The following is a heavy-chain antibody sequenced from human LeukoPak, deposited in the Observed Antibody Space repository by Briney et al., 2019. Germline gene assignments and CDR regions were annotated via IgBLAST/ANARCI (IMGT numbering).Heavy chain of an antibody. CDR2: IIPILGIA. Sequence: ASVKVSCKASGYTFTSYAISWVRQAPGQGLEWMGRIIPILGIANYAQKFQGRVTITADKSTSTAYMELSSLRSEDTAVYYCARVGYPYYYYYGMDVWGQGTTVTVSS. CDR1: GYTFTSYA. D-gene: IGHD5-12*01. J-gene: IGHJ6*02. V-gene: IGHV1-69*04. CDR3: ARVGYPYYYYYGMDV.